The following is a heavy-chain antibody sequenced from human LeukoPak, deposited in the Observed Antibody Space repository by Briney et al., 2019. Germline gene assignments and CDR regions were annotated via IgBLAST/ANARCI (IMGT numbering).Heavy chain of an antibody. J-gene: IGHJ4*02. D-gene: IGHD3-16*01. V-gene: IGHV3-23*01. CDR2: IIGSGGTT. CDR3: AKVTGGDMITYGGLDY. Sequence: GGSLRLSCAASGFTFSGYAMSWVRQAPGKGLEWVSAIIGSGGTTYYAASVKGRLTISRDNSKNTLYLQMNSLRAEDTAVYYCAKVTGGDMITYGGLDYWGQGTLVTVSS. CDR1: GFTFSGYA.